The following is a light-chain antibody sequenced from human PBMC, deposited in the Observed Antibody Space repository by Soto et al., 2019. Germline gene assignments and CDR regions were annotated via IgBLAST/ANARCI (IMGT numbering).Light chain of an antibody. Sequence: QSALTQPPSASGSPGQSVTISCTGASSDVGGYNFVSWYQQHPGKAPKLMVYEVTKRPSGVPDRFSGSKSGNTASLTVSGLQAEDEADYYCTSYAGSSIPVVFGGGTKLNVL. CDR3: TSYAGSSIPVV. J-gene: IGLJ2*01. CDR1: SSDVGGYNF. V-gene: IGLV2-8*01. CDR2: EVT.